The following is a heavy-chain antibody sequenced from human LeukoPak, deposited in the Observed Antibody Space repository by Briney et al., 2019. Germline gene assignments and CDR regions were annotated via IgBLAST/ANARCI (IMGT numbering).Heavy chain of an antibody. D-gene: IGHD6-13*01. V-gene: IGHV3-23*01. CDR3: TYTGEIYSSSWYTPVY. CDR2: INGSGGST. J-gene: IGHJ4*02. Sequence: GGSLRLSCAASGFTFSSYAMSWVRQAPGKGLEWVSAINGSGGSTYYADSVKGRFTISRDNSKNTLYLQMNSLKTEDTAVYYCTYTGEIYSSSWYTPVYWGQGTLVTVSS. CDR1: GFTFSSYA.